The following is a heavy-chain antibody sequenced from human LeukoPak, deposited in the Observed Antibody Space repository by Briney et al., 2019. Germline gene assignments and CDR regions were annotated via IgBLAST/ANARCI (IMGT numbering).Heavy chain of an antibody. J-gene: IGHJ5*02. CDR3: ARDHVAAAVGYNWFDP. CDR1: GFTFSSYA. CDR2: ISYDGSNK. D-gene: IGHD6-13*01. V-gene: IGHV3-30*04. Sequence: GRSLRLSCAASGFTFSSYAMHWVRQAPGKGLEWVAVISYDGSNKYYADSVKGRFTISRDNSKNTLYLQMNSLRAEDTAVYYCARDHVAAAVGYNWFDPGAREPWSPSPQ.